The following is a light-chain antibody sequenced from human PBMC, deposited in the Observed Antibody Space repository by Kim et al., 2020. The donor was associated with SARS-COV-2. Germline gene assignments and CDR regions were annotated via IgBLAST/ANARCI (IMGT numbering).Light chain of an antibody. J-gene: IGLJ1*01. V-gene: IGLV2-18*02. CDR1: SSDVGSYDR. CDR3: SSYTSSSLYV. Sequence: QSALTQPPSVSGSPGQSVTISCTGTSSDVGSYDRVSWYQQSPGTAPKLMVYEVSYRPSGVADRFSGSKSGNTASLTISGLQAEDKADYYCSSYTSSSLYVFGTGTKVTVL. CDR2: EVS.